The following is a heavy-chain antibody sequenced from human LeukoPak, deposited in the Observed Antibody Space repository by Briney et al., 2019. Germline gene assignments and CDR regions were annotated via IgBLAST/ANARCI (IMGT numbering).Heavy chain of an antibody. CDR3: AKASLRFLERDWFDP. D-gene: IGHD3-3*01. V-gene: IGHV3-21*04. J-gene: IGHJ5*02. CDR1: GFTFSNYN. CDR2: ISTSSSYI. Sequence: GGSLRLSCAASGFTFSNYNINWVRQAPGKGLEWVSSISTSSSYIYYADSVKGRFTISRDNAKNSLYLQMNSLRAEDTAVYYCAKASLRFLERDWFDPWGQGTLVTVSS.